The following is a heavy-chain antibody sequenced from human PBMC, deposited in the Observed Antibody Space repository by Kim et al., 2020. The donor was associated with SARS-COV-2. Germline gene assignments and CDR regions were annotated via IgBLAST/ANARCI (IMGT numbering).Heavy chain of an antibody. CDR2: IYHSGST. CDR3: ARDGVVRGVTPSYDWFDP. CDR1: GYSISSGYY. D-gene: IGHD3-10*01. V-gene: IGHV4-38-2*02. Sequence: SETLSLSCTVSGYSISSGYYWCWIRHPPGKGLEWIGIIYHSGSTYYHPSLKRRVTISVDTSKNQFSLKLSSVTAADTAVYYCARDGVVRGVTPSYDWFDPCGQGTLVTVSS. J-gene: IGHJ5*02.